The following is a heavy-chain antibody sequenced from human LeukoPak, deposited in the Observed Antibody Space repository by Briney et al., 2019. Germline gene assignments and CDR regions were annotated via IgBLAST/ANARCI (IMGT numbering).Heavy chain of an antibody. CDR1: GFTFRDYY. D-gene: IGHD6-19*01. Sequence: GGSLRLSCAAPGFTFRDYYMSWIRQAPGKGLEWVSYISSRSDYTNYAGSVKGRFTISRDNAKNSLYLQMNSLRAEDTAVYYCARCQYNSSPDFWGQGTLVTFSS. CDR2: ISSRSDYT. J-gene: IGHJ4*02. V-gene: IGHV3-11*03. CDR3: ARCQYNSSPDF.